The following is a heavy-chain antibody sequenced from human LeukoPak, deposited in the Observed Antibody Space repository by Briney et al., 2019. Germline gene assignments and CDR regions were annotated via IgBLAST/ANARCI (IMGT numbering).Heavy chain of an antibody. V-gene: IGHV1-18*01. J-gene: IGHJ4*02. D-gene: IGHD3-22*01. CDR3: ARVGVGYYYDSSGYSPGDY. Sequence: GASVKVSCKASGYTFTSYGISWVRQAPGQGLEWMGWISAYNGNTNYAQKLQGRVTMTTDTSTSTAYMELRSLRSDDTAVYYCARVGVGYYYDSSGYSPGDYWGQGTLVTVSS. CDR2: ISAYNGNT. CDR1: GYTFTSYG.